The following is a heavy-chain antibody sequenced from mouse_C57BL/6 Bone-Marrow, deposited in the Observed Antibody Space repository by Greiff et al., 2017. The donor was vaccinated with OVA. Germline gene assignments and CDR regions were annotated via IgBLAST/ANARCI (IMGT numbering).Heavy chain of an antibody. V-gene: IGHV1-4*01. J-gene: IGHJ4*01. D-gene: IGHD3-1*01. Sequence: QVQLKESGAELARPGASVKMSCKASGYTFTSYTMHWVKQRPGQGLEWIGYINPSSGYTKYNQKFKDKATLTADKSSSTAYMQLSSLTSEDSAVYYCARERGSKHYYAMDYWGQGTSVTVSS. CDR3: ARERGSKHYYAMDY. CDR1: GYTFTSYT. CDR2: INPSSGYT.